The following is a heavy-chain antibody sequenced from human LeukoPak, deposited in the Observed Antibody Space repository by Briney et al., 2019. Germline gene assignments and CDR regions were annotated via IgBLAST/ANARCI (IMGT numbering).Heavy chain of an antibody. Sequence: PTASVKVSCKASGYTFTSYGISWVRQAPGQGLEWMGWISAYNGNTNYAQKLQGRVTMTTDTSTSTAYMELRSLRSDDTAVHYCARDSSVVVVISTYDYWGQGTLVTVSS. CDR1: GYTFTSYG. D-gene: IGHD3-22*01. V-gene: IGHV1-18*01. CDR3: ARDSSVVVVISTYDY. CDR2: ISAYNGNT. J-gene: IGHJ4*02.